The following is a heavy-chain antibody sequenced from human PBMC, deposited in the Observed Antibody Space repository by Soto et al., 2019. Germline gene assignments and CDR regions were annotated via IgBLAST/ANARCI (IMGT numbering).Heavy chain of an antibody. D-gene: IGHD2-2*01. CDR2: VHHTGTS. J-gene: IGHJ6*02. V-gene: IGHV4-34*02. CDR3: ARPKDISSYLYGMDV. Sequence: QVALQQWGAGLLKPSQTLSLTCAVYGESFNDYFWTWIRQSPVGGLEWLAEVHHTGTSYYNPSLKSRLAATVDTSTNHFTQNLTSLTAADTSTYYGARPKDISSYLYGMDVWGQGTTVAVSS. CDR1: GESFNDYF.